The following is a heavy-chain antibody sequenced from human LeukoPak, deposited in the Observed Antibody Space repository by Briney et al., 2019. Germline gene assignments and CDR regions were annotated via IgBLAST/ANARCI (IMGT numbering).Heavy chain of an antibody. Sequence: PGGSLRLSCAASGFTFSSYGMHWVRQAPGKGLEWVAVISYDGSNKYCADSVKGRFTISRDNSKNTLYLQMNSLRAEDTAVYYCAKDSVYRTYYYDSSGYYFGYWGQGTLVTVSS. CDR3: AKDSVYRTYYYDSSGYYFGY. CDR1: GFTFSSYG. CDR2: ISYDGSNK. D-gene: IGHD3-22*01. V-gene: IGHV3-30*18. J-gene: IGHJ4*02.